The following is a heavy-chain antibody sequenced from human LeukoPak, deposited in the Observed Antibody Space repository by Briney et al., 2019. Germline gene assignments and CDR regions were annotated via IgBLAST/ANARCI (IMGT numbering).Heavy chain of an antibody. V-gene: IGHV3-66*01. D-gene: IGHD6-13*01. J-gene: IGHJ4*02. CDR2: AYSGGYT. CDR3: ARAPSTVRSWFYFDY. CDR1: GVTVSSSS. Sequence: GGSLRLSCAASGVTVSSSSMSWVRQAPGKGLEWVSAAYSGGYTNYADSVKGRFTISRDNSKNTLYLQMSSLRAEDTAVYYCARAPSTVRSWFYFDYWGQGTLVTVSS.